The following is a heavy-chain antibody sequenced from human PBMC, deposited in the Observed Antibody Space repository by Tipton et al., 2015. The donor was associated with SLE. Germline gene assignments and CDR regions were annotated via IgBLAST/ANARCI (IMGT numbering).Heavy chain of an antibody. V-gene: IGHV3-48*03. J-gene: IGHJ4*02. Sequence: SLRLSCVVSGLTLSNHDMNWVRQAPGKGLEWDSYISISGSTIYYADSVTGRFTISRDNAKNSLYLQMNSLRDEDTAVYFCAAGVIVGSTSVDFWGQGTLVTVSS. CDR1: GLTLSNHD. CDR3: AAGVIVGSTSVDF. D-gene: IGHD1-26*01. CDR2: ISISGSTI.